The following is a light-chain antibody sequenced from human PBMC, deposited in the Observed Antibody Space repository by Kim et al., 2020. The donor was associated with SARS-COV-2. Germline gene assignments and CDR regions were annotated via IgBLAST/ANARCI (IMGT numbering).Light chain of an antibody. Sequence: DIQMTQSPSSLFASVGDRVTITCRASQSINNFLNWYQQKPGKAPKLLIYLTSNLESGVPSRFRGSGSGTDFTLTIASLQPEDFATYYCQQSSTTPYSFGRGIKLEI. V-gene: IGKV1-39*01. CDR1: QSINNF. CDR3: QQSSTTPYS. CDR2: LTS. J-gene: IGKJ2*03.